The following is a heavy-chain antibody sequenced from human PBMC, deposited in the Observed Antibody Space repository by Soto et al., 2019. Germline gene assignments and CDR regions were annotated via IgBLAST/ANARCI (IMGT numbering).Heavy chain of an antibody. J-gene: IGHJ5*02. D-gene: IGHD6-13*01. CDR2: ITGSGSTI. CDR1: EFTFSSNA. CDR3: SKDFTAYLSSWFHL. V-gene: IGHV3-23*01. Sequence: GGSLRLSCAASEFTFSSNAMHWVRQAPGKGLEWVSGITGSGSTIFYADSVKGRFTISRDNFKNTLSLHMSSLRAEDTAIYYCSKDFTAYLSSWFHLWGKGSLVTVSS.